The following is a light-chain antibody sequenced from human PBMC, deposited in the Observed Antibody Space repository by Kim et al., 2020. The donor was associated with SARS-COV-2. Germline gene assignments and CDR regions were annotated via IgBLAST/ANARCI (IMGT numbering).Light chain of an antibody. CDR1: NIGSRS. CDR2: YGS. V-gene: IGLV3-21*03. CDR3: QVWDSSSDHVV. J-gene: IGLJ2*01. Sequence: APGKTARSTWGGNNIGSRSVDWYQQKPGQAPVLVVYYGSDRPSGIPERFSGSNSGNTATLTISRVEAGDEADYYCQVWDSSSDHVVFGGGTQLTVL.